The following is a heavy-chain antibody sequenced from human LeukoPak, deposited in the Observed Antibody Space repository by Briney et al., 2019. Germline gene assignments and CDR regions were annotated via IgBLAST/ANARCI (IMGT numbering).Heavy chain of an antibody. V-gene: IGHV1-2*02. CDR3: ARDRGIGSGITIFGVVTRYYFDY. D-gene: IGHD3-3*01. CDR2: INPNSGGT. Sequence: ASVKVSCKASGYTLTGYYMHWVRQAPGQGLEWMGWINPNSGGTNYAQKFQGRVTMTRDTSISTAYMELSRLRSDDTAVYYCARDRGIGSGITIFGVVTRYYFDYWGQGTLVTVSS. J-gene: IGHJ4*02. CDR1: GYTLTGYY.